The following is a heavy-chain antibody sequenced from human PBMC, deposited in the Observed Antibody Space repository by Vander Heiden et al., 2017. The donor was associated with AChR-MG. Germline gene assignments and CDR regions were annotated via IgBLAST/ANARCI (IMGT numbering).Heavy chain of an antibody. CDR1: GGPISSYY. Sequence: QVQLQESGPGLAKPSETLSLTCTVSGGPISSYYWSWIRQPPGKGLEWIGYIYYSGSTNYNPSLKSRVTISVDTSKNQFSLKLSSVTAADTAVYYCARGTSIAARPIDYWGQGTLVTVSS. CDR2: IYYSGST. V-gene: IGHV4-59*01. CDR3: ARGTSIAARPIDY. J-gene: IGHJ4*02. D-gene: IGHD6-6*01.